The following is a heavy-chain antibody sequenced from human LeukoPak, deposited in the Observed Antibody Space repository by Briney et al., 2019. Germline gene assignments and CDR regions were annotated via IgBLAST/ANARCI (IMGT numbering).Heavy chain of an antibody. CDR1: GYTFSLYG. CDR3: ARVGGSGSYEFLFDY. Sequence: GASVKVSCKASGYTFSLYGISWVRQAPGQGLEWMGIINPSGGSTSYAQKFQGRVTMTRDTSTSTVYMELSSLRSEDTAVYFCARVGGSGSYEFLFDYWGQGTLVTVSS. D-gene: IGHD3-10*01. J-gene: IGHJ4*02. CDR2: INPSGGST. V-gene: IGHV1-46*01.